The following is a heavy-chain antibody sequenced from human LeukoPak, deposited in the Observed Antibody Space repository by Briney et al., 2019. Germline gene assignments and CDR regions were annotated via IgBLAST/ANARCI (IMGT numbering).Heavy chain of an antibody. Sequence: GGSLRLSCAVSGFTFSNYWMTWVRQAPGKGLEWVANIKQDGSEKYYPDSVKGRFTTSRENAKNSVYLQMDSLRVGDMAVYYCARTKPWPNNDVFDMWGQGTLVIVSS. V-gene: IGHV3-7*01. D-gene: IGHD6-19*01. J-gene: IGHJ3*02. CDR1: GFTFSNYW. CDR2: IKQDGSEK. CDR3: ARTKPWPNNDVFDM.